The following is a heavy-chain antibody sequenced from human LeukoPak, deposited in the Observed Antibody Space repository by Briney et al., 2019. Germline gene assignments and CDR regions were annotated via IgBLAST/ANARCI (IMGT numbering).Heavy chain of an antibody. CDR1: GGSISSSSYY. D-gene: IGHD4-23*01. J-gene: IGHJ5*02. CDR3: ARERMTTVGNWFDP. Sequence: SETLSLTCTVSGGSISSSSYYWSWIRQPPGKGLEWIGYIYHSGSTYYNPSLKSRVTISVDRSKNQFSLKLSSVTAADTAVYYCARERMTTVGNWFDPWGQGTLVTVSS. CDR2: IYHSGST. V-gene: IGHV4-30-2*01.